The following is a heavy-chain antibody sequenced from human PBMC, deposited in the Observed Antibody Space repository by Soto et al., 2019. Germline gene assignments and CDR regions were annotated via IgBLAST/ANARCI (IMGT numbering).Heavy chain of an antibody. D-gene: IGHD4-4*01. Sequence: QSQLHESGHSQVKQPETLSLTCSESGAKINIVCYYQGWIRQPPGNGLECMGRIYYSGTAYYSPSLKNRVTLAVGTSKNQFSLQVNSVSYAETAVYYFVRASTLEYLRQGILVTVSS. CDR1: GAKINIVCYY. CDR2: IYYSGTA. V-gene: IGHV4-39*01. CDR3: VRASTLEY. J-gene: IGHJ4*02.